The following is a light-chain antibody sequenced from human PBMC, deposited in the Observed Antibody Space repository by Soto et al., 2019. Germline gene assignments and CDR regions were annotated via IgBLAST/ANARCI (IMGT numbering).Light chain of an antibody. V-gene: IGKV3-15*01. CDR3: QQRSNWPQT. CDR2: GAS. Sequence: EIVMTQSPATLSVSPGDRATLSCRAGQPLSNNVAWYQHKPGQAPRLLISGASTRASGIPARFSGSGSGTDFTLTISSLEPEDFAVYYCQQRSNWPQTFGQGTKVDIK. CDR1: QPLSNN. J-gene: IGKJ1*01.